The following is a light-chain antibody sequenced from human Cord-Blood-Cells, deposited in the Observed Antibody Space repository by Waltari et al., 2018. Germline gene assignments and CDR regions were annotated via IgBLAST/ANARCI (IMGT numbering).Light chain of an antibody. CDR2: EAS. CDR1: SSDVGGYNY. Sequence: QSALTQPASVSGSPGQSITISCTGTSSDVGGYNYVSWYQQHPGKAPKLLIYEASNRTSGVSNRFSGPKSGNTASLTISGRQAEDGADYYCSSYTSSSTLVVFGGGTKLTVL. V-gene: IGLV2-14*01. J-gene: IGLJ2*01. CDR3: SSYTSSSTLVV.